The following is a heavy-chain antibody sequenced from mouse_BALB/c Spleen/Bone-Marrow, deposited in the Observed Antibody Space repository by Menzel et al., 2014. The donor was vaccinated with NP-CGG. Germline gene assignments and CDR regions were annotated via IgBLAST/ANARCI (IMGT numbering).Heavy chain of an antibody. J-gene: IGHJ2*01. D-gene: IGHD2-1*01. V-gene: IGHV1-7*01. CDR2: INPSTGYT. Sequence: VQLQQPGAEPAKPGASVKMSCKASGYTFTSYWMHWVKQRPGQGLEWIGYINPSTGYTEYNQKFKDKATLTADKSSSTAYMQLSSLTSEDSAVYYCARYGNYGDYFDYWGQGTTLTVSS. CDR1: GYTFTSYW. CDR3: ARYGNYGDYFDY.